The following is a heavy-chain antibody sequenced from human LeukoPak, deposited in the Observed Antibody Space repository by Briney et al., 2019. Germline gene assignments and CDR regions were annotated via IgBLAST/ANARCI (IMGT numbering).Heavy chain of an antibody. CDR2: ISAYNGNT. J-gene: IGHJ4*02. D-gene: IGHD3-22*01. CDR3: ARTLFPYYYDSSGYRISLRGPAGY. Sequence: GASVKVSCKASGYTFTSYGMSWVRQAPGQGLEWMGWISAYNGNTNYAQKLQDRVTMTTDTSTSTAYMELRSLRSDDTAVYYCARTLFPYYYDSSGYRISLRGPAGYWGQGTLVTVSS. V-gene: IGHV1-18*01. CDR1: GYTFTSYG.